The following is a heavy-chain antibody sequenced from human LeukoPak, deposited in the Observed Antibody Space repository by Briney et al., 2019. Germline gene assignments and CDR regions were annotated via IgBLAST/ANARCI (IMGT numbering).Heavy chain of an antibody. D-gene: IGHD6-13*01. J-gene: IGHJ4*02. Sequence: ASVKVSCKASGYTFTSYYMHWVRQAPGQGLEWMVIINPSGGSTSYAQKFQGRVTMTRDMSTSTVYMELSSLRSEDTAVYYCAREGIAGGFDYWGQGTLVTVSS. CDR2: INPSGGST. CDR3: AREGIAGGFDY. V-gene: IGHV1-46*01. CDR1: GYTFTSYY.